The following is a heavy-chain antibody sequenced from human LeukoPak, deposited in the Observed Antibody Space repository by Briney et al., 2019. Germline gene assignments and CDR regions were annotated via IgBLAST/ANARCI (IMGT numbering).Heavy chain of an antibody. D-gene: IGHD3-3*01. Sequence: GGSLRLSCAASGFTFSSYAMSWVRQAPGKGLEWVSAISGSGGGTYYADSVKGRFTISRDNSKNTLYLQMNSLRAEDTAVYYCANLPIFGVVIPIDYYMDVWGKGTTVTVSS. CDR1: GFTFSSYA. V-gene: IGHV3-23*01. CDR2: ISGSGGGT. CDR3: ANLPIFGVVIPIDYYMDV. J-gene: IGHJ6*03.